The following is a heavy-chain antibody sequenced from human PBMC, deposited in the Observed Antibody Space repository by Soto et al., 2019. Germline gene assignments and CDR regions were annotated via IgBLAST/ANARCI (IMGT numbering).Heavy chain of an antibody. V-gene: IGHV3-30*18. Sequence: GGSLRISCAASGFTFRTYGMHWVRQAPGKGLEWVAVISYDGSNKYYADSGKGRFTISRDNSKNTLYLQMNSLRAEDTAVYYCAKDYDFWSGSLDYWGQGTLVTVSS. D-gene: IGHD3-3*01. CDR1: GFTFRTYG. CDR2: ISYDGSNK. CDR3: AKDYDFWSGSLDY. J-gene: IGHJ4*02.